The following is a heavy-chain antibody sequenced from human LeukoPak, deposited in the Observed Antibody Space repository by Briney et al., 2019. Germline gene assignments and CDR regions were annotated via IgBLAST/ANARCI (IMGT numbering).Heavy chain of an antibody. J-gene: IGHJ4*02. V-gene: IGHV4-4*08. Sequence: SETLSLTCTVSGGSISTYYWSWIRQSPGKGLEWIADISASGGTNYNPSLESRVTVSIDSSKNQFSLKLSSVTAADTAVYYCARSGSFRGYFDYWGQGTLVTVSS. CDR2: ISASGGT. CDR3: ARSGSFRGYFDY. CDR1: GGSISTYY.